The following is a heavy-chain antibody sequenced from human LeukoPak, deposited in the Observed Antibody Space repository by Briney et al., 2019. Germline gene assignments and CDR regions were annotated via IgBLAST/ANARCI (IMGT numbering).Heavy chain of an antibody. CDR1: GFAVGSNY. CDR2: IYSGGAI. CDR3: AKAGGRFHLPFDP. Sequence: GGSLRLSCVASGFAVGSNYMSWVRQAPGKGLEWVSLIYSGGAIRYADSVKGRFTISRDSSKNTMFLQMNSLRAEDTAVYYCAKAGGRFHLPFDPWGQGTLVTVTS. V-gene: IGHV3-53*05. D-gene: IGHD3-16*01. J-gene: IGHJ5*02.